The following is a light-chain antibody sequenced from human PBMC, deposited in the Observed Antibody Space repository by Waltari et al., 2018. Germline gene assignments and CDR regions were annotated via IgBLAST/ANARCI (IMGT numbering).Light chain of an antibody. V-gene: IGLV2-14*01. Sequence: QSALTQPASVSGSPGQSITISCTGTSSDIGGYDSVSWSQQHPGKAPKLLIYKVTNRPSGVSNRFSGSNSGNTASLAISGLQPEDEADYYCSSYTRRNTPSSVFGTGTQVTVL. CDR1: SSDIGGYDS. J-gene: IGLJ1*01. CDR3: SSYTRRNTPSSV. CDR2: KVT.